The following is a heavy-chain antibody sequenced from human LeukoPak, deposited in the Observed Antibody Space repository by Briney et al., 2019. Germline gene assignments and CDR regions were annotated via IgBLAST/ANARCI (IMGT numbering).Heavy chain of an antibody. J-gene: IGHJ3*02. V-gene: IGHV1-18*01. CDR3: ARVGYSGGSYSLGAFDI. CDR2: ISAYNGNT. D-gene: IGHD1-26*01. CDR1: GYTFTNYG. Sequence: ASVKVSCKASGYTFTNYGISWVRQAPGQGLEWMGWISAYNGNTNYAQKLQGRVTMTTDTSTSTAYMELRSLRSDDTAVYYCARVGYSGGSYSLGAFDIWGQGTMVTVSS.